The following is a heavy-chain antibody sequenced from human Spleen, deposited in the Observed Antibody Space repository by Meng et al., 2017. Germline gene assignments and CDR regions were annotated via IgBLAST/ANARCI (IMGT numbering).Heavy chain of an antibody. Sequence: AVISYDGSNKYYADSVKGRFTISRDNSKNTLNLQLNSLRAEDTAVYYCVPRTTYFDSWGLGTLVTVSS. CDR3: VPRTTYFDS. V-gene: IGHV3-33*05. D-gene: IGHD4-11*01. CDR2: ISYDGSNK. J-gene: IGHJ4*02.